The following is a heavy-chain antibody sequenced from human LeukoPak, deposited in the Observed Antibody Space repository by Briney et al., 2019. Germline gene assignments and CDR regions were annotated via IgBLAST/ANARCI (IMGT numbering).Heavy chain of an antibody. CDR1: GDSINSYF. J-gene: IGHJ5*02. CDR2: IHVSGTT. V-gene: IGHV4-4*07. D-gene: IGHD1-26*01. Sequence: SETLSLTCTVSGDSINSYFWSWIRQPGGKGLEWIGRIHVSGTTTYNPSLKSRVTISVDTSKNQFSLKLSSVTAADTAVYYCARVSGSYYPGWFDPWGQGTLVTVSS. CDR3: ARVSGSYYPGWFDP.